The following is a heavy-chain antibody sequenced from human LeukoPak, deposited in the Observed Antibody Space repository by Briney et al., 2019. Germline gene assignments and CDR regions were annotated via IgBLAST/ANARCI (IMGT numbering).Heavy chain of an antibody. CDR1: GGSISSGDYY. Sequence: SETLSLTCTVSGGSISSGDYYWSWIRQPPGKGLEWIGYIYYSGSTYYNPSLKSRVTISVDTSKNQFSLKLSSVTAADTAVYYCARWKDYYGFDYWGQGTLVTVSS. CDR3: ARWKDYYGFDY. J-gene: IGHJ4*02. D-gene: IGHD3-22*01. CDR2: IYYSGST. V-gene: IGHV4-30-4*08.